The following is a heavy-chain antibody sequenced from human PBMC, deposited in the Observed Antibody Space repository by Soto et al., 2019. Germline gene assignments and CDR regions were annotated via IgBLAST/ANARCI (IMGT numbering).Heavy chain of an antibody. D-gene: IGHD3-22*01. V-gene: IGHV3-33*01. J-gene: IGHJ4*02. CDR1: GFTLSDYG. Sequence: QVQLVESGGGVVQPGRSLRLSCTASGFTLSDYGMHWVRQAPGKGLEWVAVIWHDGGEQYYADSVTGRFTISRDNSKNTVHLQIDSLGTEDTALYYCARDPGRDSPIDYWGQGTLVTVSS. CDR2: IWHDGGEQ. CDR3: ARDPGRDSPIDY.